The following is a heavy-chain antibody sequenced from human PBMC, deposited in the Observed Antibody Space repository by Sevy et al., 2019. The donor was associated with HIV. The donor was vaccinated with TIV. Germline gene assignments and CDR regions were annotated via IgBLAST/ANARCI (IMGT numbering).Heavy chain of an antibody. Sequence: GGSLRLSCTASGFTFGDYAMSWFRQAPGKGLEWVGFIRSKAYGGTTEYAASVKGRFTISTDDSKSIAYLQMNSLKTDDTAVYYCTRDLYYYVSSGYSLPHSYFFDYWGHGTLVTVSS. J-gene: IGHJ4*01. CDR2: IRSKAYGGTT. V-gene: IGHV3-49*03. CDR1: GFTFGDYA. D-gene: IGHD3-22*01. CDR3: TRDLYYYVSSGYSLPHSYFFDY.